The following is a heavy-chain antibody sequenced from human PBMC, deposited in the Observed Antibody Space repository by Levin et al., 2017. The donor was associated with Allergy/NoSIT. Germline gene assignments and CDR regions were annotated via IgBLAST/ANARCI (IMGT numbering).Heavy chain of an antibody. D-gene: IGHD3-10*01. Sequence: GGSLRLSCKGSGYSFTSYWISWVRQMPGKGLEWMGRIDPSDSYTNYSPSFQGHVTISADKSISTAYLQWSSLKASDTAMYYCATSQDYYGSGSYYSARYYFDYWGQGTLVTVSS. CDR1: GYSFTSYW. CDR2: IDPSDSYT. V-gene: IGHV5-10-1*01. CDR3: ATSQDYYGSGSYYSARYYFDY. J-gene: IGHJ4*02.